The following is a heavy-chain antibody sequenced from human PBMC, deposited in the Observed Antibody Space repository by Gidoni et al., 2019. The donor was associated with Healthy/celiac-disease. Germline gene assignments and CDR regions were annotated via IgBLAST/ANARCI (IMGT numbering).Heavy chain of an antibody. D-gene: IGHD6-13*01. CDR1: GFTFSSYA. CDR3: ARDSSSWPPDAFDI. V-gene: IGHV3-30-3*01. J-gene: IGHJ3*02. CDR2: ISYDGSNK. Sequence: QVQLVESGGGVVQPGRSLGLSCAASGFTFSSYAMHWVRQAPGKGLEWVAVISYDGSNKYYADSVKGRFTISRDDSKNTLYLQMNSLRAEDTAVYYCARDSSSWPPDAFDIWGQGTMVTVSS.